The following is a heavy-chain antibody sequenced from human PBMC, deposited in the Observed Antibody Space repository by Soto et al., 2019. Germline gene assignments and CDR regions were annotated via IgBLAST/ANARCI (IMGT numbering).Heavy chain of an antibody. J-gene: IGHJ4*02. CDR2: ISGSGGST. D-gene: IGHD3-10*01. CDR1: GFTFSSYA. V-gene: IGHV3-23*01. CDR3: AKELYYYGSGNYYFDY. Sequence: GGSLRLSCAASGFTFSSYAMSWVRQAPGKGLEWVSAISGSGGSTYYADSVKGRFTISRDNSKNTLYLQMNSLRAEDTAVYYCAKELYYYGSGNYYFDYWGQGTLVTVSS.